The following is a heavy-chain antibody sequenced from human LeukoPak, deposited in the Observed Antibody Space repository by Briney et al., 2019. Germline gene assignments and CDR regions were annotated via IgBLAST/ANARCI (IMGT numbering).Heavy chain of an antibody. J-gene: IGHJ4*02. CDR3: ARIPPSSGYYYFDY. CDR2: LYFSGST. D-gene: IGHD3-22*01. CDR1: SFTSYW. Sequence: SFTSYWIGWVLQMPGKGLEWIGSLYFSGSTYYNPSLKSRVTISGDTSKNQFSLKVTSVTAADAAVYYCARIPPSSGYYYFDYWGQGILVTVSS. V-gene: IGHV4-39*07.